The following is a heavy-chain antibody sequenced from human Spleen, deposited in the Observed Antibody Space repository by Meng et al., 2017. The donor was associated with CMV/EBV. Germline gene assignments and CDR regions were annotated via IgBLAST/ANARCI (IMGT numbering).Heavy chain of an antibody. CDR2: IYYSGST. J-gene: IGHJ6*02. V-gene: IGHV4-59*01. D-gene: IGHD2-2*01. CDR1: GGSISSYY. CDR3: ARYQVRNYYYYGMDV. Sequence: SETLSLTCAVYGGSISSYYWSWIRQPPGKGLEWIGYIYYSGSTNYNPSLKSRVTISVDTSKNQFSLKLSSVTAADTAVYYCARYQVRNYYYYGMDVWGQGTTVTVSS.